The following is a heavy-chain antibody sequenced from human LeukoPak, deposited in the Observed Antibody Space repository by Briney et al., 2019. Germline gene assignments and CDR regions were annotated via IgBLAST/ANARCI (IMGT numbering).Heavy chain of an antibody. V-gene: IGHV4-39*01. Sequence: PSETLSLTCTVSGGSISSSSYYWGWIRQPPGKGLEWIGSIYYSGSTYYNPSLKSRVTISVDTSKNQFSLKLSSVTAADTAVYHCARHRYYDFWSGYHPPLYYFDYWGQGTLVTVSS. CDR3: ARHRYYDFWSGYHPPLYYFDY. D-gene: IGHD3-3*01. CDR1: GGSISSSSYY. J-gene: IGHJ4*02. CDR2: IYYSGST.